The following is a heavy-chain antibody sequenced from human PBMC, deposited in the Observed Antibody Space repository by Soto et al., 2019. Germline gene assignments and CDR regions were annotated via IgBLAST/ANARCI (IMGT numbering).Heavy chain of an antibody. Sequence: SETLSLTCTFSGGSISSGGYYWSWIRQHPGKGLEWIGYIYYSGSTNYNPSLKSRVTISVDTSKNQFSLKLSSVTAADTAVYYCARTYDGSGPNSGGYGFDIWGQGTMVTVSS. V-gene: IGHV4-61*08. CDR3: ARTYDGSGPNSGGYGFDI. J-gene: IGHJ3*02. CDR1: GGSISSGGYY. D-gene: IGHD3-22*01. CDR2: IYYSGST.